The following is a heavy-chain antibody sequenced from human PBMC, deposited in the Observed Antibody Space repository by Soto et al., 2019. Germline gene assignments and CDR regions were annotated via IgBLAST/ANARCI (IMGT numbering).Heavy chain of an antibody. Sequence: GGSLRLSCAASGFTFSSYAMSWVRQAPGKGLEWVSAISGSGGRTYYADSVKGRFTISRDNSKNTLYLQMNSLRAEDTAVYYCAKRNRLHLGELDYYYYMDVWGKGTTVTVSS. CDR1: GFTFSSYA. CDR2: ISGSGGRT. D-gene: IGHD3-16*01. V-gene: IGHV3-23*01. CDR3: AKRNRLHLGELDYYYYMDV. J-gene: IGHJ6*03.